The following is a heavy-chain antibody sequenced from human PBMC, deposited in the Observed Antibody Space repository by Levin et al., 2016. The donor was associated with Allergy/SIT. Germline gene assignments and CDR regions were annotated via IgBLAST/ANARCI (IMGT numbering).Heavy chain of an antibody. V-gene: IGHV3-23*01. D-gene: IGHD2-15*01. J-gene: IGHJ4*02. Sequence: WIRQPPGKGLEWVSAISGSGGSTYYADSVKGRFTISRDNSKNTLYLQMNSLRAEDTAVYYCAKWSLGWQLTLSIDYWGPGEPWSPSPQ. CDR2: ISGSGGST. CDR3: AKWSLGWQLTLSIDY.